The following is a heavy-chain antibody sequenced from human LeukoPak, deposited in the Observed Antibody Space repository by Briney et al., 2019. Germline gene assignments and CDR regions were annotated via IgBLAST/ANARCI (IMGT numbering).Heavy chain of an antibody. V-gene: IGHV3-21*01. J-gene: IGHJ4*02. D-gene: IGHD3-22*01. CDR3: ARDSDHDSSGYYYDY. CDR1: GFTFGSHR. CDR2: ISSSGSDV. Sequence: GGSLRLSCAASGFTFGSHRMNWVRQAPGKGLEWVSSISSSGSDVYYAESMKGRFTISRDNTKSSLYLEMNSLRAEDTAVYYCARDSDHDSSGYYYDYWGQGTLVTVSS.